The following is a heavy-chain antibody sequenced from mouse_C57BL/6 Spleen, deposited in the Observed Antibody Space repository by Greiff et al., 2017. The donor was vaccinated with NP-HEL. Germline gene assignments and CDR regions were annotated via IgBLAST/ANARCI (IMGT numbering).Heavy chain of an antibody. CDR1: GFTFSSYG. CDR3: ARRDYDWFAY. Sequence: EVQLVESGGDLVKPGGSLKLSCAASGFTFSSYGMSWVRQTPDKRLEWVATISSGGSYTYYPDSVKGRFTISRDNAKNTLYLQMSSLKSEDTAMYYSARRDYDWFAYWGQGTLVTVSA. D-gene: IGHD2-4*01. V-gene: IGHV5-6*01. CDR2: ISSGGSYT. J-gene: IGHJ3*01.